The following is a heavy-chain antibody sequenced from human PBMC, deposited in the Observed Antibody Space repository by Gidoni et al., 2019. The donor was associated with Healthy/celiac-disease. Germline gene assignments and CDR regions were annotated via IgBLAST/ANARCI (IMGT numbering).Heavy chain of an antibody. V-gene: IGHV1-2*02. J-gene: IGHJ5*02. CDR2: INPNSGGT. CDR1: GYTFTGYY. D-gene: IGHD6-6*01. Sequence: QVQLVQSGAEVKKPGASVKVSCKASGYTFTGYYMPWVRQDPGQGLEWMGCINPNSGGTNYAQKLQGRVTMTRDTSISTAYMELSRLRSDDTAVYYCARGPSGAIAARVPWFDPWGQGTLVTVSS. CDR3: ARGPSGAIAARVPWFDP.